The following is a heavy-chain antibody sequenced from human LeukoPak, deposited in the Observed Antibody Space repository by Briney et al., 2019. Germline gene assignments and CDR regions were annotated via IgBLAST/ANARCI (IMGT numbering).Heavy chain of an antibody. J-gene: IGHJ6*02. CDR1: GFTFSSYS. Sequence: PGGSLRLSCAASGFTFSSYSMNWVRQAPGEGLEWVSSISSSSSYIYYADSVKGRFTISRDNAKNSLYLQMNSLRAEDTAVYYCARWGGGDYYYYYGMDVWGQGTTVTVSS. CDR3: ARWGGGDYYYYYGMDV. V-gene: IGHV3-21*01. CDR2: ISSSSSYI. D-gene: IGHD3-16*01.